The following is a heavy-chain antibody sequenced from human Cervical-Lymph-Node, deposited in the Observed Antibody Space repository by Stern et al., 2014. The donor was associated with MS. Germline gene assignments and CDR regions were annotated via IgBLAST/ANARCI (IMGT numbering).Heavy chain of an antibody. CDR2: ISYDGSDT. D-gene: IGHD3-10*01. J-gene: IGHJ4*02. Sequence: VQLLESGGGVVQPGRSLRLTCTVSGFTFSSYGMHWVRQAPGKGLEWVAVISYDGSDTYYAEYVKGRFTISRDNSKNTLYLEMRSLRPEDTAVYYCVKRGITEVRGVRLGDSGGQGTLVIVSS. V-gene: IGHV3-30*18. CDR3: VKRGITEVRGVRLGDS. CDR1: GFTFSSYG.